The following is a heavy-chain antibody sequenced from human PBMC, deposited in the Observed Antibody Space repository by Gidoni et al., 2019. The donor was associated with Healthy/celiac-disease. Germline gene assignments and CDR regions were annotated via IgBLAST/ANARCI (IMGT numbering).Heavy chain of an antibody. V-gene: IGHV4-59*08. Sequence: QVQLQESGPGLVKPSETLSLTCTVSGGSISSYYWSWIRQPPGKGLEWIGYIYYRGSTNYNPSLKSRVTISVDTSKNQFSLKLSSVTAADTAVYYCARSYDWFDPWGQGTLVTVSS. CDR2: IYYRGST. CDR1: GGSISSYY. J-gene: IGHJ5*02. CDR3: ARSYDWFDP.